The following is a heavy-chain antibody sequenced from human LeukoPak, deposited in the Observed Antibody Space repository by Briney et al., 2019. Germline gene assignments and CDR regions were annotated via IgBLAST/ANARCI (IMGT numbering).Heavy chain of an antibody. CDR3: ARGRYSGFDL. J-gene: IGHJ3*01. CDR2: TYYRSKLNN. CDR1: GDSFSTNSVA. D-gene: IGHD2-15*01. V-gene: IGHV6-1*01. Sequence: SQTLSLTCAISGDSFSTNSVAWHWIRQSPSRGLEWLGRTYYRSKLNNDYAVSVKSRITINPDTSKNQFSLQLNSVTPDDTALYYCARGRYSGFDLWGQGTMVTVSS.